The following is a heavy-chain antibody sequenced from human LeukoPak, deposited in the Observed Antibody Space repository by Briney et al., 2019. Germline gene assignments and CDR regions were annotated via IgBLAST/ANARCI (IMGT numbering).Heavy chain of an antibody. J-gene: IGHJ6*03. CDR2: ISGSGGST. D-gene: IGHD3-16*01. CDR1: GFTFSSYA. CDR3: AKGDYYYYYMDV. V-gene: IGHV3-23*01. Sequence: GGSLRLSCAASGFTFSSYAMSWVRQAPGKGLEWVSAISGSGGSTYYADSVKGRFTISRDNSKNTQYLQMTSMRAEDTAAYYCAKGDYYYYYMDVWGKGTTVTVSS.